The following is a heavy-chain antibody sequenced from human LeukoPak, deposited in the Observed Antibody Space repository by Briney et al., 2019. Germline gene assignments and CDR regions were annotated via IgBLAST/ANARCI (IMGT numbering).Heavy chain of an antibody. D-gene: IGHD4-23*01. CDR1: GGSISSYY. CDR2: IYYSGST. CDR3: ARLRKGGNWASYYYYGMDV. J-gene: IGHJ6*02. V-gene: IGHV4-59*01. Sequence: SETLSLTCTVSGGSISSYYWSWIRQPPEKGLEWIGYIYYSGSTNYNPSLKSRVTISVDTSKNQFSLKLSSVTAADTAVYYCARLRKGGNWASYYYYGMDVWGQGTTVTVSS.